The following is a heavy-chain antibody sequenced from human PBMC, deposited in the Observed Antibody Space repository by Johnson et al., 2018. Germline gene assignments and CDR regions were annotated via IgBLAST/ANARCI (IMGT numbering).Heavy chain of an antibody. CDR1: GFTFSSYG. CDR2: IWYDGRNK. D-gene: IGHD6-19*01. Sequence: VQLVESGGGVVQPGRSLRLSCAASGFTFSSYGMHWVRQAPGKGLEWVAVIWYDGRNKYYADSVKGRFTISRDNSKNTLYLQMNSLRAEDTAVYYCAKRGGIAVAGWDDAFDIWGQGTMVTVSS. CDR3: AKRGGIAVAGWDDAFDI. V-gene: IGHV3-33*06. J-gene: IGHJ3*02.